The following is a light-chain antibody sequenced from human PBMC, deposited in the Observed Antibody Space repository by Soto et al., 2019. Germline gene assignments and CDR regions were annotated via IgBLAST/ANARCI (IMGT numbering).Light chain of an antibody. CDR3: QQYGSSPRT. CDR2: GAS. Sequence: ETVLTQSPGTLSLSPGERATLSCRASQSVSSNFFAWYQQKPGQSPRLLIYGASSRATGMPDRFGGSGSGTDFTLTISSLEPEDFAVYYCQQYGSSPRTFGGGTKVEMK. CDR1: QSVSSNF. J-gene: IGKJ4*01. V-gene: IGKV3-20*01.